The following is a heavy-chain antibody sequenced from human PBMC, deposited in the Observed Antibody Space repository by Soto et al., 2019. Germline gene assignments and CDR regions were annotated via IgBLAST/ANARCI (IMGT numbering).Heavy chain of an antibody. CDR1: GFTFSSYG. V-gene: IGHV3-33*01. Sequence: GGSLKLSCAASGFTFSSYGMHWVRQVPGKGLEWVAVIWYDGSNKYYADSVKGRFTISRDNSKNTLYLQMNSLRAEDTAVYYCARDHPDSSGWYDPGDYWGQGTLVTVSS. D-gene: IGHD6-19*01. CDR2: IWYDGSNK. J-gene: IGHJ4*02. CDR3: ARDHPDSSGWYDPGDY.